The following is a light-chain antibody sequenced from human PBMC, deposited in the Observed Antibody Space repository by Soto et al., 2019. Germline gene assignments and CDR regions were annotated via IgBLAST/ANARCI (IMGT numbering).Light chain of an antibody. V-gene: IGKV1-5*03. CDR1: QSITYW. Sequence: DIQMTQSPSTLSASVGDRVTITCRASQSITYWLAWYQQRPGNAPNLLIYKASILESGVPSRFSGSGSGTEFTLTISSLQPDDFANYCCQHYRTYPIAFGGGTKVEIK. J-gene: IGKJ4*01. CDR2: KAS. CDR3: QHYRTYPIA.